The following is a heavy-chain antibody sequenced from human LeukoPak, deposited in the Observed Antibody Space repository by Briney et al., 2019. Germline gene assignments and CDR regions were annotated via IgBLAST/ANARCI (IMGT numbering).Heavy chain of an antibody. Sequence: GASVKVSCKASGGTFSSYAISWVRQAPGQGLEWMGRIIPILGIANYAQKFQGRVTITADKSTSTAYMELSSLRSEDTAVYYCAREWSHRRSYYYDSSGYYYWTGAFDIWGQGTMVTVSS. CDR2: IIPILGIA. J-gene: IGHJ3*02. CDR1: GGTFSSYA. V-gene: IGHV1-69*04. CDR3: AREWSHRRSYYYDSSGYYYWTGAFDI. D-gene: IGHD3-22*01.